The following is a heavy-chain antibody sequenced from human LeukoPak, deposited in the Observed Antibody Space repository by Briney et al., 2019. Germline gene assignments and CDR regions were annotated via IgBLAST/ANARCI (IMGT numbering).Heavy chain of an antibody. D-gene: IGHD6-13*01. CDR2: ISSSSSYI. CDR3: ARDQGIAAAVTLLA. J-gene: IGHJ5*02. CDR1: GFTFSSYS. Sequence: GGSLRLSCAASGFTFSSYSMNWVRQAPGKGLEWVSSISSSSSYIYYADSVKGRFTISRDNAKNSLYLQMNSLRAEDTAVYYCARDQGIAAAVTLLAWGQGTLVTVSS. V-gene: IGHV3-21*01.